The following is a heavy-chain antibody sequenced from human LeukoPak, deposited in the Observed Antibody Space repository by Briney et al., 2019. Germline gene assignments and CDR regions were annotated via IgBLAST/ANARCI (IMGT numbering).Heavy chain of an antibody. CDR1: GGSISSGDYY. J-gene: IGHJ4*02. CDR3: ARHANDFGVVMEFDY. D-gene: IGHD3-3*01. Sequence: PSQTLSLTCTVSGGSISSGDYYWSWIRQPPGKGLEWIGYIYYSGSTYYNPSLKSRVTISVDTSKNQFSLKLSSVTAADTAVYYCARHANDFGVVMEFDYWGQGTLVTVSS. V-gene: IGHV4-30-4*01. CDR2: IYYSGST.